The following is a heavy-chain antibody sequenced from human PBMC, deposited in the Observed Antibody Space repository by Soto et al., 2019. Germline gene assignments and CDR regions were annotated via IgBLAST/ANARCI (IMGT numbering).Heavy chain of an antibody. J-gene: IGHJ3*02. CDR3: ARGDYESSGFPPELAFDI. Sequence: AASVKVSCKASGGTFSSYAISWVRQARGQGLEWMGGIIPIFGTANYAQKFQGRVTITADESTSTAYMELSSLRSEDTAVYYCARGDYESSGFPPELAFDIWGQGTMVTVSS. CDR1: GGTFSSYA. D-gene: IGHD3-22*01. CDR2: IIPIFGTA. V-gene: IGHV1-69*13.